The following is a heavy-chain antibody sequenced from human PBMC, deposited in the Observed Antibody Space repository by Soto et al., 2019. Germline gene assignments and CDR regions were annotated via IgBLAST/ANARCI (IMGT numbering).Heavy chain of an antibody. J-gene: IGHJ6*02. CDR3: VRQAKLTTVTXNVGYYXGLDV. D-gene: IGHD4-4*01. Sequence: GGSLRLSCAASGFTFSNYDMSWVRQAPGKGLAWVSVISDSGSGTYYADSVKGRFTISRDNSKNTLYLQMNSLRAEDTAVYYCVRQAKLTTVTXNVGYYXGLDVWGQGTTVTVSS. CDR2: ISDSGSGT. V-gene: IGHV3-23*01. CDR1: GFTFSNYD.